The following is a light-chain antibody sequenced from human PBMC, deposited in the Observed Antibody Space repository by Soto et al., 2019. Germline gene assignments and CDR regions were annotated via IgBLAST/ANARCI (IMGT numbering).Light chain of an antibody. CDR2: AAS. J-gene: IGKJ1*01. Sequence: ELAMAHAPATLSVSPGESATLSCQARQSVSSNAACHQHAPGQPPSLIIYAASTTATGIPDRFSGSGSGTEFPLTISRLQSEDFAVYYCQQYNNWPWTFGQGTKVDIK. CDR1: QSVSSN. V-gene: IGKV3-15*01. CDR3: QQYNNWPWT.